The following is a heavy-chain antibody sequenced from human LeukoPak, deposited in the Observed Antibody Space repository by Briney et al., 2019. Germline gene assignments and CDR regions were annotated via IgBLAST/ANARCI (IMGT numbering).Heavy chain of an antibody. CDR3: ARGNRLYTSSWSSLAFDI. CDR2: TNPISGYT. D-gene: IGHD6-13*01. V-gene: IGHV1-8*01. Sequence: ASVKVSCKASGYTFTSYDINWVRQATGQGLGWMGWTNPISGYTGYAQKFQGRVTMTRDTSISTAYMELSSLRSEDTAVYFCARGNRLYTSSWSSLAFDIWGQGTMVTVSS. J-gene: IGHJ3*02. CDR1: GYTFTSYD.